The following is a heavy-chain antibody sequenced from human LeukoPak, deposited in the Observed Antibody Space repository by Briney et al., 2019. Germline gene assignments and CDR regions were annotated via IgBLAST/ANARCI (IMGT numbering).Heavy chain of an antibody. Sequence: GESLKISCRGSGYSFTTYWIGWVPQMPGKGLEWMGIIYPGDSDTRYSPSFQGQVTMSADKSISTAYLQWTTLKASDTAMYYCARRSSSSSSDWFDPWGQGTLVTVSS. CDR2: IYPGDSDT. CDR1: GYSFTTYW. D-gene: IGHD6-6*01. V-gene: IGHV5-51*01. CDR3: ARRSSSSSSDWFDP. J-gene: IGHJ5*02.